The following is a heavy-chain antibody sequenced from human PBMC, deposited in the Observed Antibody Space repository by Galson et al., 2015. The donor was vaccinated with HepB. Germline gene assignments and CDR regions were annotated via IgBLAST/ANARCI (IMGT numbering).Heavy chain of an antibody. V-gene: IGHV6-1*01. CDR3: GKGPGAATGKGYIQH. CDR1: GDSVSSNSAA. D-gene: IGHD6-13*01. Sequence: CAISGDSVSSNSAAWNWIRQSPSRGLEWLGRTYYRSKWYNDYAVSVKSRMTINPDTSKNQFSLQLNSVTPEDTAVYYCGKGPGAATGKGYIQHWGQGTLVVVSS. J-gene: IGHJ1*01. CDR2: TYYRSKWYN.